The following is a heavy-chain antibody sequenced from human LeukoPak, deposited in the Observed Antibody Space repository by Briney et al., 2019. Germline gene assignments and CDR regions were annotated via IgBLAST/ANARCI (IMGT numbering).Heavy chain of an antibody. D-gene: IGHD6-13*01. CDR2: ISGSGGST. Sequence: PGGSLRLSCAASGFTFSSYAMSWVRQAPGKGLEWVSAISGSGGSTYYADSVKGRFTISRDNSKNTLYLQMNSLRAEDTAVYYCAKHLGAAAGSTDYYYYMDVWGKGTTVTVSS. CDR3: AKHLGAAAGSTDYYYYMDV. V-gene: IGHV3-23*01. J-gene: IGHJ6*03. CDR1: GFTFSSYA.